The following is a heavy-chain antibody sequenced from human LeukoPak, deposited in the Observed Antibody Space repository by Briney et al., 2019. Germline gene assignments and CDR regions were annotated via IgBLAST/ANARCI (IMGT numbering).Heavy chain of an antibody. CDR3: ARVGMIVGSQDAFDI. Sequence: ASVKVSCKTSGYTFTNYGISWVRQAPGQGLEWMGWINPNSGGTNYAQKFQGRVTMTRDTSISTAYMELSRLRSDDTAVYYCARVGMIVGSQDAFDIWGQGTMVTVSS. V-gene: IGHV1-2*02. J-gene: IGHJ3*02. CDR2: INPNSGGT. CDR1: GYTFTNYG. D-gene: IGHD3-22*01.